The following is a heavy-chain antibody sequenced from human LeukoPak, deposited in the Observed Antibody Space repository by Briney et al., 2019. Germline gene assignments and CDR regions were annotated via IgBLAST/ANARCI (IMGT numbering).Heavy chain of an antibody. D-gene: IGHD1-1*01. J-gene: IGHJ4*02. CDR1: GGSISSYY. V-gene: IGHV4-59*01. Sequence: SETLSLTCTVSGGSISSYYWSWIRQPPGKGLEWIGYIYYSGSTNYNPSLKSRVTISVDTSKNQFSLKRSSVTAADTAVYYCASRLVGAGTDYWGQGTLVTVSS. CDR3: ASRLVGAGTDY. CDR2: IYYSGST.